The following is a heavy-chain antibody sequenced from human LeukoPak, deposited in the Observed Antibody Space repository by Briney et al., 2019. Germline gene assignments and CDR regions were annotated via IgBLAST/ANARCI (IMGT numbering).Heavy chain of an antibody. CDR3: AIYSGSY. V-gene: IGHV3-21*01. J-gene: IGHJ4*02. CDR1: GFTVSTDY. D-gene: IGHD2-15*01. CDR2: ISSSSSYI. Sequence: GGSLRLSCAASGFTVSTDYMSWVRQAPGKGLEWVSSISSSSSYIYYADSVKGRFTISRDNAKNSLYLQMNSLRAEDTAVYYCAIYSGSYWGQGTLVTVSS.